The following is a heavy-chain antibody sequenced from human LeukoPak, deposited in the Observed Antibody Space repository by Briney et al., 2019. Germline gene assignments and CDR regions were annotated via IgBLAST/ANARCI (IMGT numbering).Heavy chain of an antibody. CDR1: GFTFRGYG. CDR2: ISYDGNAK. D-gene: IGHD5-18*01. J-gene: IGHJ6*04. V-gene: IGHV3-30*03. CDR3: ARDRHSYGFTLAA. Sequence: GGSLRLSCEASGFTFRGYGMHWVRQSPGKGLEWVAFISYDGNAKAFADSVKGRFIISRDNPKNTLFLQMNSLRPEDTDLYYCARDRHSYGFTLAAWGKGTTVIVSS.